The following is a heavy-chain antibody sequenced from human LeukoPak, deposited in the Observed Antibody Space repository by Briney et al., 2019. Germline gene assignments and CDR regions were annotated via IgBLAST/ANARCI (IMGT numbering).Heavy chain of an antibody. J-gene: IGHJ4*02. Sequence: SQTLSLTCTVSGGSISSGGYYWSWIRQSPGKGLEWIGYIYDRGSTSYNPSLKSRVTISLDMSKNQFSLKLHSVTAADTAVYYCARADVVPTGQNHFNYWGQGTLVTVSS. V-gene: IGHV4-30-4*08. CDR3: ARADVVPTGQNHFNY. CDR2: IYDRGST. CDR1: GGSISSGGYY. D-gene: IGHD2-2*01.